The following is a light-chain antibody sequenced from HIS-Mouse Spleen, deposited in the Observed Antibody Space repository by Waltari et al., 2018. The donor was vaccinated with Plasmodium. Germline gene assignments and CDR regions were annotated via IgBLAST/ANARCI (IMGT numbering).Light chain of an antibody. CDR2: GAS. J-gene: IGKJ3*01. CDR3: QQYNNWSFT. V-gene: IGKV3-15*01. CDR1: QSVSSN. Sequence: EIVMTQSRATLSVSPGERATLSCRASQSVSSNLAWYQQKPCQAPRLLIYGASTRATGIPARFSGSGSGTEFTLTISSLQSEDFAVYYCQQYNNWSFTFGPGTKVDIK.